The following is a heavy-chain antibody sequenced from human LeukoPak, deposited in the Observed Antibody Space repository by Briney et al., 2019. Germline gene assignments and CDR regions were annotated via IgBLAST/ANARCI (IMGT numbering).Heavy chain of an antibody. V-gene: IGHV4-59*08. D-gene: IGHD3-16*02. CDR2: IYYSGST. CDR3: ARHHYDYVWGSYRYTHPYYFDY. Sequence: SETLSLTCTVSGGSISSYYWSWIRPPPGKGLEWIGYIYYSGSTNYNPSLKSRVTISVDTSKNQFSLKLSSVTAADTAVYYCARHHYDYVWGSYRYTHPYYFDYWGQGTLVTVSS. J-gene: IGHJ4*02. CDR1: GGSISSYY.